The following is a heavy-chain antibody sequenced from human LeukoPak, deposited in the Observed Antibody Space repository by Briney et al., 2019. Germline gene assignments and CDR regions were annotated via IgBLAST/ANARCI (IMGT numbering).Heavy chain of an antibody. Sequence: KASETLSLTCTVSGGSISSSSYYWGWIRQPPGKGLEWIGEINHSGSTNYNPSLKSRVTISVDTSKNQFSLKLSSATAADTAVYYCARCNWYGYSNYDYFDYWGQGTLVTVSS. D-gene: IGHD4-11*01. J-gene: IGHJ4*02. CDR2: INHSGST. CDR1: GGSISSSSYY. V-gene: IGHV4-39*07. CDR3: ARCNWYGYSNYDYFDY.